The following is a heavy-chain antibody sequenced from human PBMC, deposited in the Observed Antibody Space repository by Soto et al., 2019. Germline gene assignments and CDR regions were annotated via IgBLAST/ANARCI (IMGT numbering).Heavy chain of an antibody. D-gene: IGHD6-13*01. J-gene: IGHJ4*02. Sequence: PSETLSLTCTVSGGSISSYYWSWIGQPPGKGLEWIGYVYYSGSTNYNPSLKSRVTISVDTSKNQFSLKLSSVTAADTAVYYCARDGDSSSWWHLGYWGQGTLVTVSS. CDR2: VYYSGST. V-gene: IGHV4-59*13. CDR3: ARDGDSSSWWHLGY. CDR1: GGSISSYY.